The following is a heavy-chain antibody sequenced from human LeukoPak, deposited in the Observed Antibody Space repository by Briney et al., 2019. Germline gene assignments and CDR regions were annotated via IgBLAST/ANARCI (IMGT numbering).Heavy chain of an antibody. CDR2: ISYSGRT. J-gene: IGHJ4*02. CDR1: GGSISSNDYY. CDR3: ARHLVGWQTPDY. D-gene: IGHD6-19*01. V-gene: IGHV4-39*01. Sequence: SETLSLTCTVSGGSISSNDYYWGWIRQPPGKGLEWIGTISYSGRTFYNPSLKSRLTISVDTSKNQFSLNLNSGTAADTAVYYCARHLVGWQTPDYWGQGTLDTVSS.